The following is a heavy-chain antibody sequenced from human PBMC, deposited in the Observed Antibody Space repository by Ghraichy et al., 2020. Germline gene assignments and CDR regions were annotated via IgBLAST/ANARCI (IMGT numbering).Heavy chain of an antibody. J-gene: IGHJ3*02. Sequence: ASVKVSCKASGYTFTGYYMHWVRQAPGQGLEWMGRINPNSGGTNYAQKFQGRVTMTRDTSISTAYMELSRLRSDDTAVYYCARLPVVVPPAGAFDIWGQGTMVTVSS. CDR2: INPNSGGT. CDR1: GYTFTGYY. V-gene: IGHV1-2*06. D-gene: IGHD3-22*01. CDR3: ARLPVVVPPAGAFDI.